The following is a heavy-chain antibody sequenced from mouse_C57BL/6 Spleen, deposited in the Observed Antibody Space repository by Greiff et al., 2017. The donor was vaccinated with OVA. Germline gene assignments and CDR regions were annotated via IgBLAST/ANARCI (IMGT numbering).Heavy chain of an antibody. CDR2: LLPGSGST. Sequence: QVQLQQSGAELMKPGASVKLSCKATGYTFTGYWIEWVKQRPGHGLEWIGELLPGSGSTNYNETFKGKATCTADTSSNTAYVQLSSLTTEDSAIYYCAREGIYYGSSGRYFDVWGTGTTVTVSS. V-gene: IGHV1-9*01. CDR3: AREGIYYGSSGRYFDV. J-gene: IGHJ1*03. CDR1: GYTFTGYW. D-gene: IGHD1-1*01.